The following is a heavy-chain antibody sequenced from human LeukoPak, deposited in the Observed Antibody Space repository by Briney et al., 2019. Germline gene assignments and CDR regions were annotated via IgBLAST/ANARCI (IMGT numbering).Heavy chain of an antibody. V-gene: IGHV1-69*13. CDR2: IIPIFGTA. D-gene: IGHD3-10*01. Sequence: PVKVSCKASGGTFSSYAISWVRQAPGQGLEWMGGIIPIFGTANYTQKFQGRVTITADESTSTAYMELSSLRSEDTAVYYCARDLRGVIPHYYGMDVWGKGTTVTVSS. CDR3: ARDLRGVIPHYYGMDV. CDR1: GGTFSSYA. J-gene: IGHJ6*04.